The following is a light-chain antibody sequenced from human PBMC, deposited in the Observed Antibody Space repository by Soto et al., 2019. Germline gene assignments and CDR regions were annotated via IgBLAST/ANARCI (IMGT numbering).Light chain of an antibody. CDR1: QSVSTNNKNY. Sequence: DIVMTQSPDSLAVSLGERATINCKSSQSVSTNNKNYLTWYQLKPGQPPRLLIFWASTRESGVPDRFTGSWSGTDFSLTISSLQAEDVAVYYCQQYYSPPVTFGGGTKVEIK. V-gene: IGKV4-1*01. CDR3: QQYYSPPVT. J-gene: IGKJ4*01. CDR2: WAS.